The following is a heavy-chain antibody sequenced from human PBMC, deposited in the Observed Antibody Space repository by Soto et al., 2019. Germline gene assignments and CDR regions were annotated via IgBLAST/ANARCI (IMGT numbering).Heavy chain of an antibody. CDR1: GGSISSSSYY. D-gene: IGHD2-8*01. CDR3: ARHCGPGQKYCTNGVCCHFSWFDP. CDR2: IYYSGST. V-gene: IGHV4-39*01. Sequence: PSETLSLTCTVSGGSISSSSYYWGWIRQPPGKGLEWIGSIYYSGSTYYNPSLKSRVTISVDTSKNQFSLKLSSVTAADTAVYYCARHCGPGQKYCTNGVCCHFSWFDPWGQGTLVTVSS. J-gene: IGHJ5*02.